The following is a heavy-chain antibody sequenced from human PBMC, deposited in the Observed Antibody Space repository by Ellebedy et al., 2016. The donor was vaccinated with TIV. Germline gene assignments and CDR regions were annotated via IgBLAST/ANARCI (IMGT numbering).Heavy chain of an antibody. V-gene: IGHV4-39*07. CDR2: IYYRGST. J-gene: IGHJ6*02. CDR3: ARADYGDYGAYYHGLDV. D-gene: IGHD4-17*01. Sequence: MPGGSLRLSCTVSGGSISNSDYYRDWIRRPPGKGLEWIGSIYYRGSTYYNPSLTSRVTISVDTSKNQFSLNLSSVTAADTAVYYCARADYGDYGAYYHGLDVWGQGTTVTVSS. CDR1: GGSISNSDYY.